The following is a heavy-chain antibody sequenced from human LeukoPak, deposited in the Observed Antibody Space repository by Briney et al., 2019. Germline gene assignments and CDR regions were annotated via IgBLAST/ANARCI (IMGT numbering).Heavy chain of an antibody. V-gene: IGHV5-51*01. D-gene: IGHD2-2*01. J-gene: IGHJ6*02. CDR3: ARQMDPGPAADYYYGMDV. Sequence: GESLKISCKGSGYSFTSYWIGWARQMPGKGLEWMGIIYPGDSDTRYSPSFQGQVTISADKSISTAYLQWSSLKASDTAMYYCARQMDPGPAADYYYGMDVWGQGTTVTVSS. CDR1: GYSFTSYW. CDR2: IYPGDSDT.